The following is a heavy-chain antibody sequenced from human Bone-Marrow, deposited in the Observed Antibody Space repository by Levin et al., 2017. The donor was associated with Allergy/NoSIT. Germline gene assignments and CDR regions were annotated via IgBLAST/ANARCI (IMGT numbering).Heavy chain of an antibody. CDR1: GYTFTSYA. Sequence: GESLKISCKASGYTFTSYAMNWVRQAPGQGLEWMGWINTNTGNPTYAQGFTGRFVFSLDTSVSTAYLQICSLKAEDTAVYYCARDTLGLSAEDYYYYMDVWGKGTTVTVSS. CDR3: ARDTLGLSAEDYYYYMDV. CDR2: INTNTGNP. J-gene: IGHJ6*03. D-gene: IGHD2/OR15-2a*01. V-gene: IGHV7-4-1*01.